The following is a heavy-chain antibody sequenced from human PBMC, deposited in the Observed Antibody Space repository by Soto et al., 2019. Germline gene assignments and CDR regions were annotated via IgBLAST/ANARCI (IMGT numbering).Heavy chain of an antibody. V-gene: IGHV4-39*01. CDR2: IYYSGST. J-gene: IGHJ4*02. CDR3: ARSIVIDYGDYEHGAFDY. Sequence: QLQLQESGPGLVKSSETLSLTCTVSGGSISRSNYYWGWIRQPPGKGLEWIGSIYYSGSTYYNPSLKSRVTISVDTSKNQFSLKLSSVTAAYTAIYYCARSIVIDYGDYEHGAFDYWGQGTLVTVSS. CDR1: GGSISRSNYY. D-gene: IGHD4-17*01.